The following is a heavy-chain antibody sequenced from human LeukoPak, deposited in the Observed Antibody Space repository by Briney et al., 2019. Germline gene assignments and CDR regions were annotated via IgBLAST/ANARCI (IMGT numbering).Heavy chain of an antibody. CDR2: ISGSGGST. J-gene: IGHJ4*02. Sequence: GGSLRLSCAASGFGGYAMSWVRLAPGKGLEWVSVISGSGGSTKYADFVRGRFTISRDNSKNTLYLQMNSLRDDDTAVYYCTKGPSTSPYCSGGSCYFEYWGQGTLVTVSS. CDR3: TKGPSTSPYCSGGSCYFEY. V-gene: IGHV3-23*01. CDR1: GFGGYA. D-gene: IGHD2-15*01.